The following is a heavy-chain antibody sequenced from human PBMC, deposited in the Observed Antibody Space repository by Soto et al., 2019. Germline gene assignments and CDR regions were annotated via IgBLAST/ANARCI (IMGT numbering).Heavy chain of an antibody. CDR2: INAGNGNT. J-gene: IGHJ6*02. D-gene: IGHD6-19*01. V-gene: IGHV1-3*01. Sequence: QVQLVQSGAEVKKPGASVKVSCKASGYTFTSYAMHWVRQAPGQRLEGMGWINAGNGNTKYSQKFQGRVTITRDTSASTAYMELSSLRSEDTAVYYCARGRNSGWLGEDYYYGMDVWGQGTTVTVSS. CDR3: ARGRNSGWLGEDYYYGMDV. CDR1: GYTFTSYA.